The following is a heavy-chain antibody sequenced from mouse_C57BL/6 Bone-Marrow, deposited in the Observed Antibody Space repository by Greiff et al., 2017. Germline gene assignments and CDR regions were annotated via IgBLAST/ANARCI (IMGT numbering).Heavy chain of an antibody. CDR1: GYSFTSYY. J-gene: IGHJ2*01. CDR3: ARTPYGSSPDY. Sequence: VQVVESGPELVKPGASVKISCKASGYSFTSYYIHWVKQRPGQGLEWIGWIYPGSGNTKYNEKFKGKATLTADTSSSTAYMQLSSLTSEDSAVYYCARTPYGSSPDYWGQGTTLTVSS. V-gene: IGHV1-66*01. CDR2: IYPGSGNT. D-gene: IGHD1-1*01.